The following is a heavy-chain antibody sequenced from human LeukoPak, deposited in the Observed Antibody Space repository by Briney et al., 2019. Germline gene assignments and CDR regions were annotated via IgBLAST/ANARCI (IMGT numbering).Heavy chain of an antibody. V-gene: IGHV4-34*01. CDR3: ARESEETDFDY. J-gene: IGHJ4*02. D-gene: IGHD2-21*02. CDR1: GGSISGYY. CDR2: INHSGNT. Sequence: SETLSLTCTVSGGSISGYYWSWIRQPPGKGLEWIGEINHSGNTRYNPSLKSRVSMSADTSKNQFSLKVRSVTAADTAVYYCARESEETDFDYWGQGTLVTVSS.